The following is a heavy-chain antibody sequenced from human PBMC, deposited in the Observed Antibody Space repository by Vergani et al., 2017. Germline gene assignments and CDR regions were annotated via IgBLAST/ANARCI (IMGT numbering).Heavy chain of an antibody. CDR1: GFTFSSYW. V-gene: IGHV3-74*02. D-gene: IGHD6-19*01. Sequence: EVQLVESGGGLVKPGGSLRLSCAASGFTFSSYWMHWVRQAPGKGLVWVSRINSDGSSTSYADSVKGRFTISRDNAKNTLYLQMSSLRAEDTAVYYCVSGNKSASTSGWYYWGQGTLVTVSS. CDR2: INSDGSST. CDR3: VSGNKSASTSGWYY. J-gene: IGHJ4*02.